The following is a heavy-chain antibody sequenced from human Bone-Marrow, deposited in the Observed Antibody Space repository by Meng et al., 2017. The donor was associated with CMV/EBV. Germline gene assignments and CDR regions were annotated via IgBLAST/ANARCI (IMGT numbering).Heavy chain of an antibody. D-gene: IGHD2-15*01. CDR3: ASRPTRYCSGGSCYVH. CDR2: ISSSSSYI. CDR1: GFTFSSYS. J-gene: IGHJ4*02. Sequence: GESLKISCAASGFTFSSYSMNWVRQAPGKGLEWVSSISSSSSYIYYADSVKGRFTICRDNAKNSLYLQMNSLRAEDTAVYYCASRPTRYCSGGSCYVHWGQGTLVNVAS. V-gene: IGHV3-21*01.